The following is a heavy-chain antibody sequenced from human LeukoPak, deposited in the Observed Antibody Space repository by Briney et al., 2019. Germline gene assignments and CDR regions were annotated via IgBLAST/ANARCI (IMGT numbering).Heavy chain of an antibody. D-gene: IGHD3-9*01. CDR1: GFSLSTHGVG. Sequence: SGPTLVNPTQTLTLTCVFSGFSLSTHGVGVGWIRQPPGKALEWLALIYWDDDKRYSPSLERRLTITKDTSKNQVVLTMTNIDPVDTATYYYEHSRYDVLTEYYDYFDYWGQGTLVTVSS. V-gene: IGHV2-5*02. J-gene: IGHJ4*02. CDR2: IYWDDDK. CDR3: EHSRYDVLTEYYDYFDY.